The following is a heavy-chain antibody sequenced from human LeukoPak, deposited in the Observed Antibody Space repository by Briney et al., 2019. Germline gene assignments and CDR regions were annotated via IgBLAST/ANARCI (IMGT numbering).Heavy chain of an antibody. V-gene: IGHV1-69*13. D-gene: IGHD3-10*01. CDR3: ARGSFRRSNFDY. Sequence: SVKVSRKASGGTFSSYAISWVRQAPGLGLEWMGGIIPIFGTANYAQKFQGRVTITADESTSTAYMELSSLRSEDTAVYYCARGSFRRSNFDYWGQGTLVTVSS. J-gene: IGHJ4*02. CDR2: IIPIFGTA. CDR1: GGTFSSYA.